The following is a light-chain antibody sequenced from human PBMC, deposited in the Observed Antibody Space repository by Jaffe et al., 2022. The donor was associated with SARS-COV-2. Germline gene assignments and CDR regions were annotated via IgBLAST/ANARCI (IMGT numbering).Light chain of an antibody. CDR2: LGS. Sequence: DIVMTQSPLSLPVTPGEPASISCRSSQSLLHSNGRNYLDWYLQKPGQSPQLLIYLGSNRASGVPDRISGSGSGTDFTLKISSVEAEDVGVYYCIQALQTPRTFGQGTKVEIK. CDR1: QSLLHSNGRNY. V-gene: IGKV2-28*01. CDR3: IQALQTPRT. J-gene: IGKJ1*01.